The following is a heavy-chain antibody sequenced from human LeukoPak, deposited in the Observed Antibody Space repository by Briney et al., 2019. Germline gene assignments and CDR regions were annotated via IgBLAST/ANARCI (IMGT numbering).Heavy chain of an antibody. Sequence: HSGGSLRLSCAASGFTFSSNWMHWVRHAPGKGLVWVSRIDSDGSSTSYADSVKGRFTISRDNAKNTLSLQMNSLRAEDTAVYYCARGRGTSSMHPRSSRLDYWGQGTLVTVSS. V-gene: IGHV3-74*01. D-gene: IGHD3-16*01. CDR2: IDSDGSST. CDR3: ARGRGTSSMHPRSSRLDY. CDR1: GFTFSSNW. J-gene: IGHJ4*02.